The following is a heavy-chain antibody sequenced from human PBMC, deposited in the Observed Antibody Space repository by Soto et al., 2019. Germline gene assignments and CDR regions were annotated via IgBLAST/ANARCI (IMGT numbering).Heavy chain of an antibody. CDR2: ISYDGSNK. Sequence: GGSLRLSCAASGFTFSSYGMHWVRQAPGKGLEWVAVISYDGSNKYYADSVKGRFTISRDNSKNTLYLQMNSLRAEDTAVYYCAKDRTIFGVAIDGMDVWGQGPTVTVSS. D-gene: IGHD3-3*01. J-gene: IGHJ6*02. CDR3: AKDRTIFGVAIDGMDV. CDR1: GFTFSSYG. V-gene: IGHV3-30*18.